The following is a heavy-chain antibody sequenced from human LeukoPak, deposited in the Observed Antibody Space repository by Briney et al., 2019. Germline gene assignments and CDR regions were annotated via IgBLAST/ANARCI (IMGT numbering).Heavy chain of an antibody. D-gene: IGHD4-11*01. CDR1: GGSFSGYY. CDR3: ARGGARRDYSNYGRPNDY. J-gene: IGHJ4*02. CDR2: INPSGST. Sequence: SETLSLTCAVYGGSFSGYYWSWIRQPPGERLEWIGEINPSGSTNYNPSLKSRVTISVDTSKNQFSLKLSSVTAADTAVYYCARGGARRDYSNYGRPNDYWGQGTLVTVSS. V-gene: IGHV4-34*01.